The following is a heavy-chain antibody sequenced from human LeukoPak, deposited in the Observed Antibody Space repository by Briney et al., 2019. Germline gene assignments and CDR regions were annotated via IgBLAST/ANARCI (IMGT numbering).Heavy chain of an antibody. CDR3: ARGGIAVADDAFDI. CDR2: IYSGGST. J-gene: IGHJ3*02. Sequence: GGSLRLSCAASGFTVSSNYMSWVRQAPGKGLEWVSVIYSGGSTYYADSVKGRFTISRDNSKNTLYLQMNSLRAEDTAVYYCARGGIAVADDAFDIWGQGTMVTVSS. V-gene: IGHV3-66*01. CDR1: GFTVSSNY. D-gene: IGHD6-19*01.